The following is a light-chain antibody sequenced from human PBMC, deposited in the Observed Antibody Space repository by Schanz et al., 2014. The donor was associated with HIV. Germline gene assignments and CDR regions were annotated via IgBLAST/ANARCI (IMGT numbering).Light chain of an antibody. CDR3: QQYATLPYT. J-gene: IGKJ2*01. CDR2: ATS. V-gene: IGKV1-33*01. Sequence: DLQMTQSPSSLSASVGDRVTITCQARQDIRTYLSWFQHKPGKAPKLLIYATSNLETGVPSRFSGSGSGTDFTLTINSLQPEDVATYYCQQYATLPYTFGQGTKLEIK. CDR1: QDIRTY.